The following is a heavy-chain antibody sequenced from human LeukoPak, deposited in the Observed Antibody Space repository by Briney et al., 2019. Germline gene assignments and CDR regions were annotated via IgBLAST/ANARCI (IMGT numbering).Heavy chain of an antibody. V-gene: IGHV4-34*01. Sequence: PSETLSLTCAVYGGSFSGYYWSWIRQPPGKGLEWVGEINHRGSTNYNPSLKSRVTISVDTSKNQFSLKLSSVTAADTAVYYCARILGGGPTGAFDIWGQGTMVTVSS. CDR1: GGSFSGYY. CDR3: ARILGGGPTGAFDI. CDR2: INHRGST. J-gene: IGHJ3*02. D-gene: IGHD2-15*01.